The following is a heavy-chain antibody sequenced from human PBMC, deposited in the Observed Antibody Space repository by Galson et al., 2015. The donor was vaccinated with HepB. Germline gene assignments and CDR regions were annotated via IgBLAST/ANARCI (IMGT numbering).Heavy chain of an antibody. Sequence: SVKVSCKASGYTFTSYAMHWVRQAPGQRLEWMGRINAGNGNTKYSQKFQGRVTITRDTSASTAYMELSSLRSEDTAVYYCARDGPKGRGDAFDIWGQGTMVTVSS. CDR2: INAGNGNT. CDR1: GYTFTSYA. J-gene: IGHJ3*02. CDR3: ARDGPKGRGDAFDI. V-gene: IGHV1-3*01.